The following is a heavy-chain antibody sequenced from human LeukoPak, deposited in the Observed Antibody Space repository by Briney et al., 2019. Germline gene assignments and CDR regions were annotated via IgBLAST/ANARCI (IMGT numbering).Heavy chain of an antibody. CDR3: ARRPLPGYDFWSGYYT. V-gene: IGHV4-39*01. Sequence: SETLSLTCTVSGGSISSSSYYWGWIRQPPGKGLEWIGSIYYSGSTYYNPSLKSRVTISVDTSKNQFSLKLSSVTAADTAVYYCARRPLPGYDFWSGYYTWGQGTLVTVS. D-gene: IGHD3-3*01. CDR2: IYYSGST. J-gene: IGHJ5*02. CDR1: GGSISSSSYY.